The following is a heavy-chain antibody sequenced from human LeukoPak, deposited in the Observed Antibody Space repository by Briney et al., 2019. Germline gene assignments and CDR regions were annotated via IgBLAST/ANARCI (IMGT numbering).Heavy chain of an antibody. CDR1: GFTFSSYS. Sequence: GGSLRLSCAASGFTFSSYSMNWVRQAPGKGLEWVSSISSSSSYIYYADSVKGRFTISRDNAKNSLYLQMNSLRAEDTAVYYCARADIVVVPSHFDYWGQGTLVTVSS. J-gene: IGHJ4*02. CDR2: ISSSSSYI. D-gene: IGHD2-2*01. V-gene: IGHV3-21*01. CDR3: ARADIVVVPSHFDY.